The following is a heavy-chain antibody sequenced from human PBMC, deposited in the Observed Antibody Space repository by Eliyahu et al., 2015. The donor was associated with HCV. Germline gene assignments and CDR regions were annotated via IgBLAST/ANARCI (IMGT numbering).Heavy chain of an antibody. D-gene: IGHD1-14*01. CDR1: GFTVXNXY. CDR3: ARSPRASGAGMDV. CDR2: IYRGGTM. Sequence: EVQLVESGGGWVQPGGSLRLSCAASGFTVXNXYMTWVRQAPGKGLEWVSDIYRGGTMYYAESVKGRFTISRDNSKSTLYLQMNDLRDEDTAVYYCARSPRASGAGMDVWGQGTTVTVS. J-gene: IGHJ6*02. V-gene: IGHV3-66*02.